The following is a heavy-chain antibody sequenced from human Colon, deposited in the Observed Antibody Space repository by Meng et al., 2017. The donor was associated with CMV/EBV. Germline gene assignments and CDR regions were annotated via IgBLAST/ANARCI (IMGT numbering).Heavy chain of an antibody. CDR1: GFTFTGYP. D-gene: IGHD6-13*01. J-gene: IGHJ5*01. V-gene: IGHV3-30*04. Sequence: GGSLRLSCVVSGFTFTGYPMHWVRQAPGRGLECVAVISYDGRHRFYADSVKGRFTISRDDAKNTLDLQMSSLRTDDTAIYYCARDNGYSDIWYGYSLDSWGQGTLVTVSS. CDR2: ISYDGRHR. CDR3: ARDNGYSDIWYGYSLDS.